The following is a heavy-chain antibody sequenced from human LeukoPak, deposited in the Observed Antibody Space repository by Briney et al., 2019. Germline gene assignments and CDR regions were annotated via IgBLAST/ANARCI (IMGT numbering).Heavy chain of an antibody. J-gene: IGHJ4*02. CDR3: ARHRSRDGYKPYFDY. Sequence: SETLSLTCTVSGGSVSGYYWSWIRQPPGKGLEWIGYIYYSGSTNYNPSLESRVTISVDTSKNQFSLKLNSVTAADTAVYYCARHRSRDGYKPYFDYWGQGTLVTVSS. CDR1: GGSVSGYY. CDR2: IYYSGST. V-gene: IGHV4-59*08. D-gene: IGHD5-24*01.